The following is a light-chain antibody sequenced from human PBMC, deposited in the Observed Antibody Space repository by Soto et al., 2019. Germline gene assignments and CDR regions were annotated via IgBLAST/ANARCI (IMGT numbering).Light chain of an antibody. CDR2: DVS. CDR3: SSYTRSSKENV. J-gene: IGLJ1*01. Sequence: QSALTQPASVSGSPGQSITISCPGTSSDVGGYNYVSWYQQHTGKAPKLMIYDVSNRPSGVPNRFSGSKSGNTASLTISGLQAEDEADYYCSSYTRSSKENVFGTGTKVTVL. CDR1: SSDVGGYNY. V-gene: IGLV2-14*01.